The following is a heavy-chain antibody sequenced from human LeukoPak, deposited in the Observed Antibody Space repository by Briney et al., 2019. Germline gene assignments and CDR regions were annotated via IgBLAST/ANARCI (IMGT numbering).Heavy chain of an antibody. CDR1: GYTFTSYY. Sequence: GASVKVSCKVSGYTFTSYYMHWVRQAPGQGLEWMGIINPSGGSTSYAQKFQGWVTMTRDTSISTAYMELSRLRSDDTAVYYCARDRSRITIFGVGVGGWFDPWGQGTLVTVSS. CDR2: INPSGGST. V-gene: IGHV1-46*01. D-gene: IGHD3-3*01. CDR3: ARDRSRITIFGVGVGGWFDP. J-gene: IGHJ5*02.